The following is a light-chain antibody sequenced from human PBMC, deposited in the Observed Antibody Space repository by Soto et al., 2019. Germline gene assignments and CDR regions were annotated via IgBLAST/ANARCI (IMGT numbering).Light chain of an antibody. J-gene: IGKJ1*01. CDR1: QSISSW. Sequence: DIQMTQSPSTLSASVGDRVTITCRASQSISSWLAWYQQKPGKAPKLLIYKASSLESGVPSRFSGSGSGTQFTLTISSLQPDDFAPYYCQQSNSYSATFGQGTKVEIK. V-gene: IGKV1-5*03. CDR2: KAS. CDR3: QQSNSYSAT.